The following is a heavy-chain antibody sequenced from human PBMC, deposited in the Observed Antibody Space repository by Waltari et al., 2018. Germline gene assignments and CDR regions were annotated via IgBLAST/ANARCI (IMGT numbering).Heavy chain of an antibody. J-gene: IGHJ4*02. CDR1: GYTLTELS. D-gene: IGHD1-1*01. CDR2: FYPEDGET. Sequence: QVQLVQSGAEVKKPGASVKVSCKVSGYTLTELSMHWVRQAPGKGLEWMGGFYPEDGETIYAQTFQGRVTITADKSTSTAYMELSSLRSEDTAVYYCARGRTILGTTPIDYWGQGTLVTVSS. CDR3: ARGRTILGTTPIDY. V-gene: IGHV1-24*01.